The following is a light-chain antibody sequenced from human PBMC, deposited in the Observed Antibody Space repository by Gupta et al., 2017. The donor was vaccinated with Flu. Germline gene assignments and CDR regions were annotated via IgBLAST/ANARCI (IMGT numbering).Light chain of an antibody. V-gene: IGKV3-20*01. CDR1: QDVSD. CDR3: QQDGTSLT. CDR2: ATS. Sequence: PGQRATLSCRASQDVSDLAWYQQKPGQAPRLLIYATSRRVADIPDRFSGSGSGTDFTLTISRLEPEDFAVYHWQQDGTSLTFGGGTKVEVK. J-gene: IGKJ4*01.